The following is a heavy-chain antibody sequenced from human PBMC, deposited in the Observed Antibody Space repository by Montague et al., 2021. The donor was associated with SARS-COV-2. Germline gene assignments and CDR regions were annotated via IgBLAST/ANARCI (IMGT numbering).Heavy chain of an antibody. D-gene: IGHD6-19*01. CDR2: IYYSGST. J-gene: IGHJ3*01. Sequence: SETLSLTCTASGGSISSSSYYWGWIRQPPGKGLEWIGSIYYSGSTYYNPSLKSRVTISVDTSKNQFSLKLSSVTAADTAVYYCARQENSSGWFKPDAFDLWGQGTMVTVSS. V-gene: IGHV4-39*01. CDR3: ARQENSSGWFKPDAFDL. CDR1: GGSISSSSYY.